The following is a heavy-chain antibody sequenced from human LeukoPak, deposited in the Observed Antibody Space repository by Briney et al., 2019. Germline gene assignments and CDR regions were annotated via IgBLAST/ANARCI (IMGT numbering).Heavy chain of an antibody. CDR1: GGTFSSYA. CDR3: ARSLRYFDWLPWDY. CDR2: IIPIFGTA. J-gene: IGHJ4*02. Sequence: SVKVSCKASGGTFSSYAISWVRQAPGQGLEWMGGIIPIFGTANYAQKFQGRVTITADESTSTAYMELSSLRSEDTAVYYCARSLRYFDWLPWDYWGQGTLVTVSS. D-gene: IGHD3-9*01. V-gene: IGHV1-69*13.